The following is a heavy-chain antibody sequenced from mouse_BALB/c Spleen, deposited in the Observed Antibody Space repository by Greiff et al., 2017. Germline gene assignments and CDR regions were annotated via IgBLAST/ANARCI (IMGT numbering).Heavy chain of an antibody. D-gene: IGHD2-1*01. CDR2: IYPGSGST. CDR1: GYTFTSYW. V-gene: IGHV1S22*01. J-gene: IGHJ4*01. CDR3: TRTVYGNYVRGYAMDY. Sequence: LQQPGSELVRPGASVKLSCKASGYTFTSYWMHWVKQRPGQGLEWIGNIYPGSGSTNYDEKFKSKATLTVDTSSSTAYMQLSSLTSEDSAVYYCTRTVYGNYVRGYAMDYWGQGTSVTVSS.